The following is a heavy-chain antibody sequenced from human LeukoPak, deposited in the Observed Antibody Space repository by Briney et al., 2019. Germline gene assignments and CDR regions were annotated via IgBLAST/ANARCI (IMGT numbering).Heavy chain of an antibody. Sequence: GASVKVSCKASGYTFTDYYMHWVQQAPGKGLEWMGRVDPEDGETIYAEKFQGRVTITADTSTDTAYMELSSLRSDDTAVYYCARVSGGRYCSSTSCPNWFDPWGQGTLVTVSS. CDR2: VDPEDGET. CDR1: GYTFTDYY. CDR3: ARVSGGRYCSSTSCPNWFDP. V-gene: IGHV1-69-2*01. D-gene: IGHD2-2*01. J-gene: IGHJ5*02.